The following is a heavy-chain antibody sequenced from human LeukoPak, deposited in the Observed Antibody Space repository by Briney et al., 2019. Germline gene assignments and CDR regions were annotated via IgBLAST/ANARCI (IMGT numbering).Heavy chain of an antibody. J-gene: IGHJ4*02. CDR2: IYHSGST. Sequence: SETLSLTCTVSGGSISSGGYYWSWIRQPPGKGLEWIGYIYHSGSTYYNPSLKSRVTIPVDRSKNQFSLKLSPVTAADTAVYYCARTVGATYFDYWGQGTLVTVSS. D-gene: IGHD1-26*01. V-gene: IGHV4-30-2*01. CDR3: ARTVGATYFDY. CDR1: GGSISSGGYY.